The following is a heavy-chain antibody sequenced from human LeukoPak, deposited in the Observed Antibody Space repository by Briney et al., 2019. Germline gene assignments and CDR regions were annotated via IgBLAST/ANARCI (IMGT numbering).Heavy chain of an antibody. J-gene: IGHJ4*02. CDR1: GFTFSTYG. Sequence: PGGSLRLSCAASGFTFSTYGMNWVRQAPGKGLEWVSYISGNSSAIYYTDSVKGRFTISRDNAKKSVYLQMNGLRAEDTAVYYCATYSGYDRIFDYWGQGTLVTVSS. V-gene: IGHV3-48*01. CDR3: ATYSGYDRIFDY. D-gene: IGHD5-12*01. CDR2: ISGNSSAI.